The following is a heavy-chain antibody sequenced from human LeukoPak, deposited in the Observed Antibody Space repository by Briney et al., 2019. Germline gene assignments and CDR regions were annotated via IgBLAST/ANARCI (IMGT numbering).Heavy chain of an antibody. CDR2: ISWNSGSL. V-gene: IGHV3-9*01. Sequence: PGRSLRLSCAASGFTFDDYAMHWVRQAPGKGLEWVSGISWNSGSLGYADSVKGRFTISRDNAKYSLYLQMNSLRADDTAFYYCAKDIRVGSSYQGWYFDLWGRGTLVTVSS. CDR3: AKDIRVGSSYQGWYFDL. D-gene: IGHD3-3*01. J-gene: IGHJ2*01. CDR1: GFTFDDYA.